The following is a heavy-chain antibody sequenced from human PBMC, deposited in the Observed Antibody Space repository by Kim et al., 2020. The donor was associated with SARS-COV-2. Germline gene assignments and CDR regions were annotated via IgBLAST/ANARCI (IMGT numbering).Heavy chain of an antibody. CDR3: ARREHVRGFYCGGDCYPDY. J-gene: IGHJ4*02. Sequence: GGSLRLSCAASGFTFSSYAMHWVRQAPGKGLEWVAVISYDGSNKYYADSVKGRFTISRDNSKNTLYLQMNSLRAEDTAVYYCARREHVRGFYCGGDCYPDYWGQGTLVTVSS. CDR2: ISYDGSNK. CDR1: GFTFSSYA. D-gene: IGHD2-21*02. V-gene: IGHV3-30*04.